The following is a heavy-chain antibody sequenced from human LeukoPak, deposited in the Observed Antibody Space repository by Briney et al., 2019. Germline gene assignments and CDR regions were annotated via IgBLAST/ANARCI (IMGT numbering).Heavy chain of an antibody. D-gene: IGHD3-9*01. CDR1: GFTFSSYE. V-gene: IGHV3-48*03. J-gene: IGHJ4*02. Sequence: PGGSLRLSCAASGFTFSSYEMNWVRQAPGKGLEWVSYISSSGSTIYYADSVKGRFTISRDNAKNSLYLQMNSLRAEDTAVYYCARELGRYFDWSQEGGYFDYWGQGTLVTVSS. CDR3: ARELGRYFDWSQEGGYFDY. CDR2: ISSSGSTI.